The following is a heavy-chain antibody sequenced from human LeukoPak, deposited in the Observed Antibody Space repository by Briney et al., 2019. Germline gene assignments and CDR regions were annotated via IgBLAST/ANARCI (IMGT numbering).Heavy chain of an antibody. CDR1: GFTFSSYA. V-gene: IGHV3-23*01. Sequence: PGGSPRLSCAASGFTFSSYAMGWVRQAPGKGLEWVSAISGSGGSTYYADSVKGRFTISRDNSKNTLYLQMNSLRAEDTAVYYCAKGFSGDEGSSLDYWGQGTLVTVSS. CDR2: ISGSGGST. J-gene: IGHJ4*02. CDR3: AKGFSGDEGSSLDY. D-gene: IGHD1-26*01.